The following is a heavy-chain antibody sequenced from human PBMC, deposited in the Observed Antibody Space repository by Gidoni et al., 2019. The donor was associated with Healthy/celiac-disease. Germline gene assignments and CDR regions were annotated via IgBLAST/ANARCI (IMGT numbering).Heavy chain of an antibody. V-gene: IGHV4-39*01. CDR3: ARHFGGLGYGFDY. Sequence: QLQLQESGPGLVKPSETLSLTCTVSGGSISSSSYYWGWIRQPPGKGLEWIGSIYYSGSTYYNPSLKSRVTISVDTSKNQFSLKLSSETAADTAVYYCARHFGGLGYGFDYWGQGTLVTVSS. J-gene: IGHJ4*02. CDR1: GGSISSSSYY. D-gene: IGHD5-18*01. CDR2: IYYSGST.